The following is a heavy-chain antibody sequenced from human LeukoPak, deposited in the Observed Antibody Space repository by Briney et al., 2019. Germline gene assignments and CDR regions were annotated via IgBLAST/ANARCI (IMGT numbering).Heavy chain of an antibody. D-gene: IGHD6-6*01. CDR3: ARHSIAARRPAEYFQH. CDR1: GGSFSGYY. V-gene: IGHV4-34*01. CDR2: INHSGST. Sequence: PSETLSLTCAVYGGSFSGYYWSWIRQPPGKGLEWIGEINHSGSTNYNPSLKSRVTISVDTSKNQFSLKLSSVTAADTAVYYCARHSIAARRPAEYFQHWGQGTLVTVSS. J-gene: IGHJ1*01.